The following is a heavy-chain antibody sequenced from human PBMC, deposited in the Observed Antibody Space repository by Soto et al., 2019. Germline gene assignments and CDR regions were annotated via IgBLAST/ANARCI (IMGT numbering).Heavy chain of an antibody. J-gene: IGHJ6*02. CDR2: MNPNSCNT. D-gene: IGHD3-16*01. Sequence: QVQLVQSGAEVKKPGASVTVSCKASGYTFTSYDINWVRQATGQGRERRGWMNPNSCNTGYAQKFQGRITMTRNTSISTAYKEMSSVRSEDTAVYYCAREGVRGMDLWGQETTVSVSS. CDR1: GYTFTSYD. V-gene: IGHV1-8*01. CDR3: AREGVRGMDL.